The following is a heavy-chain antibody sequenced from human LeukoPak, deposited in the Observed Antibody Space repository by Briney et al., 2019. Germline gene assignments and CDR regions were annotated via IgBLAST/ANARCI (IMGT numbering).Heavy chain of an antibody. V-gene: IGHV3-30-3*01. Sequence: AGGSLRLSCAASGFTFSSYAMPWVRQAPGKGLEWVAVISYDGSNKYYADSVKGRFTISRDNSKNTLYLQMNSLRAEDTAVYYCASSDGMDVWGQGTTVTVSS. CDR2: ISYDGSNK. CDR3: ASSDGMDV. CDR1: GFTFSSYA. J-gene: IGHJ6*02.